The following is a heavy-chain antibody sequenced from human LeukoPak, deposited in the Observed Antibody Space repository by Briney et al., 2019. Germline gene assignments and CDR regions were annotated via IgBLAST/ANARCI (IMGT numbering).Heavy chain of an antibody. Sequence: GGSLRLSCAPSGFMFNDYALHWVRQAPGKGLEWVSSISWNSGNMYYVDSVKGRFTISKDNAKNSLSLQMNSLKPEDTALYYCAKGPGLGAGKRYLDLWGRGTLVIVSS. CDR2: ISWNSGNM. J-gene: IGHJ2*01. CDR1: GFMFNDYA. CDR3: AKGPGLGAGKRYLDL. D-gene: IGHD6-13*01. V-gene: IGHV3-9*01.